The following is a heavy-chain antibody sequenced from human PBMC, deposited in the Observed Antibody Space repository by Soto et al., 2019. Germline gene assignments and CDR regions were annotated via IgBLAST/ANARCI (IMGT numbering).Heavy chain of an antibody. D-gene: IGHD1-20*01. Sequence: GGSLRLSCAASGFTFSSYAMHWVRQAPGKGLEYVSAISSNGGSTYYANSVKGRFTISRDNSKNTLYLQMGSLRAEDMAVYYCARLNITGTEEYFDYWGQGTLVTVSS. CDR1: GFTFSSYA. CDR2: ISSNGGST. CDR3: ARLNITGTEEYFDY. J-gene: IGHJ4*02. V-gene: IGHV3-64*01.